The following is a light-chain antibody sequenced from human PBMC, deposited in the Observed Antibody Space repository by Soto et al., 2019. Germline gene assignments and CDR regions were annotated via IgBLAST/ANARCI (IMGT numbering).Light chain of an antibody. CDR1: SSDVGGYNY. V-gene: IGLV2-14*01. CDR3: SSYTSSSTVV. CDR2: DVS. Sequence: QSALTQPASVSGSPGQSITISCTGTSSDVGGYNYVSWNQQHPGKAPKLRIYDVSNRPSGVSNRFSGSKSGNTASLTISGLQAEDEADYYCSSYTSSSTVVFGGGTKVTVL. J-gene: IGLJ2*01.